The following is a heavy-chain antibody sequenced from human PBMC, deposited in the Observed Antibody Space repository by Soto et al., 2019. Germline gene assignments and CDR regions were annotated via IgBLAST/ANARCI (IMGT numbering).Heavy chain of an antibody. V-gene: IGHV3-30*03. CDR2: VSYNGRKE. D-gene: IGHD3-9*01. J-gene: IGHJ4*02. CDR3: ALRKTGRYFDY. CDR1: GFTLRNFG. Sequence: GGSLRNCYVASGFTLRNFGMHWVRQAPGKGLEWVALVSYNGRKEYYADSVKGRFSISRDNSKNTLYVQMNSLRAEDTAVYSCALRKTGRYFDYWGLGT.